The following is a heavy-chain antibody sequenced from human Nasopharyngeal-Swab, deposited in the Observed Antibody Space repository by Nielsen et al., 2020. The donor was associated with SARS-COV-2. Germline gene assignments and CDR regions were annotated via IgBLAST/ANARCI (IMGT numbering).Heavy chain of an antibody. CDR2: ISSSSSTI. CDR3: ARDPFPYYYDSSGSFDY. CDR1: GFTFSSYS. V-gene: IGHV3-48*04. Sequence: GESLKLSCASSGFTFSSYSMNWVLQAPGKGLEWVSYISSSSSTIYYADSVKGRFTISRDNAKNSLYLQMNSLRAEDTAVYYCARDPFPYYYDSSGSFDYWGQGTLVTVSS. J-gene: IGHJ4*02. D-gene: IGHD3-22*01.